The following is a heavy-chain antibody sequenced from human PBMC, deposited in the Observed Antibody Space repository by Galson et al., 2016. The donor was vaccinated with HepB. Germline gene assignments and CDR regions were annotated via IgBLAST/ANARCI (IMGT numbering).Heavy chain of an antibody. J-gene: IGHJ4*02. Sequence: SLRLSCAASGFTFDNYAMHWVRQAPGKGLEWVSGISSTSGSVAYADSVKGRFTISRDNSKNSLFLQMNSLRPEDTALYYCAKSWRDSSGHDFYYDYWGQGTLVTVAS. V-gene: IGHV3-9*01. CDR1: GFTFDNYA. D-gene: IGHD3-22*01. CDR3: AKSWRDSSGHDFYYDY. CDR2: ISSTSGSV.